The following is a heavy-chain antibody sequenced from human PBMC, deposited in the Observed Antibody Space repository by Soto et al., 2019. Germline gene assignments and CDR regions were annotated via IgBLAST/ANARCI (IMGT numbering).Heavy chain of an antibody. V-gene: IGHV3-23*01. CDR3: AKDKYTDSVRKVWFFDY. CDR2: ISANGGIT. D-gene: IGHD2-15*01. Sequence: EVQLLESGGGLVKPGGSLRLSCAASGFTFSKYAMSWVRLAPGKGLEWVSSISANGGITDYADSVKGRFTIFRDNFQNILALRMDSLRGDDTALYFCAKDKYTDSVRKVWFFDYWGRGTLVTVSS. CDR1: GFTFSKYA. J-gene: IGHJ2*01.